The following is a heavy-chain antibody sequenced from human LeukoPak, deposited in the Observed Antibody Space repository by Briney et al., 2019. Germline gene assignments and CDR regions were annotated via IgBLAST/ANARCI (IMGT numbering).Heavy chain of an antibody. Sequence: PGGSLRLSCAASGYTFSDFSVNWVRQAPGKGLEWGSSISVRSNYRYYADSVRGRFTISRDDARDSLFLQMNSLRAEDTAVYFCVRLRRNNDRSGYYYYYDYWGQGTLVTVSS. V-gene: IGHV3-21*01. CDR3: VRLRRNNDRSGYYYYYDY. CDR1: GYTFSDFS. D-gene: IGHD3-22*01. CDR2: ISVRSNYR. J-gene: IGHJ4*02.